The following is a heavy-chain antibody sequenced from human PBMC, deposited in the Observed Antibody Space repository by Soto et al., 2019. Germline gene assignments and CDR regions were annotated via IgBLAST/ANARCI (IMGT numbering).Heavy chain of an antibody. CDR2: VIPTFRTS. D-gene: IGHD3-10*01. CDR1: GVSFNNNG. Sequence: QGQLVQSGAEVKNPGSSLKVSCKISGVSFNNNGIGWVRQAPGHGLEWMGGVIPTFRTSNYARNLQCRISITADASTGTVNMELSSMTSADTAQYYCARVLNYGSGSYSPYGMDGWGQRTTVTVSS. V-gene: IGHV1-69*01. CDR3: ARVLNYGSGSYSPYGMDG. J-gene: IGHJ6*02.